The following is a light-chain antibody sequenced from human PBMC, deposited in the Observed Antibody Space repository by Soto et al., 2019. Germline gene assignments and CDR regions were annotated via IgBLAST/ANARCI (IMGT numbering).Light chain of an antibody. V-gene: IGKV1-8*01. CDR3: QQYNSYPWT. CDR1: QGISSY. Sequence: AIRMTPSPSSLSASTVDRVTITCRASQGISSYLAWYQQKPGKAPKLLIYDVSSLESGVPSRFSGSGSGTEFTLAISSLQPDDFATYYCQQYNSYPWTFGQGTKVDIK. J-gene: IGKJ1*01. CDR2: DVS.